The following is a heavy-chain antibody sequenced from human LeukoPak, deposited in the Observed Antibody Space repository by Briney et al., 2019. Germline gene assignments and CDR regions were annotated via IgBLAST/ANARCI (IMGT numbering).Heavy chain of an antibody. CDR2: IYYSGST. CDR1: GGSISSYY. V-gene: IGHV4-59*01. CDR3: ARDFDY. Sequence: SETLSLTCTLSGGSISSYYWSWIRQPPGKGLEWIGYIYYSGSTNYNPSLKSRVTISVDTSKNQFSLKLSSVTAADTAVYYCARDFDYWGQGTLVTVSS. J-gene: IGHJ4*02.